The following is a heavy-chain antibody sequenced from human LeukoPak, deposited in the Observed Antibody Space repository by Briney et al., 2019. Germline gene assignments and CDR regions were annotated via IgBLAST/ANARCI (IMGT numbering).Heavy chain of an antibody. CDR2: IKQDGSEK. V-gene: IGHV3-7*04. J-gene: IGHJ4*02. D-gene: IGHD4-23*01. Sequence: GGSLRLSCAASGFTFSSYWMSWVRQAPGKGLEWVANIKQDGSEKYYVDSVKGRFTISRDNAKNSLYLQMNGLRAEDTAVYYCARDMSTVVTPGVDYWGQGTLVTVSS. CDR1: GFTFSSYW. CDR3: ARDMSTVVTPGVDY.